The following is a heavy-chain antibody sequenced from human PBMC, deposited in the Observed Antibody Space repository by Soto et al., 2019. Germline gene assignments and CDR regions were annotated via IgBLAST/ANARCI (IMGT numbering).Heavy chain of an antibody. CDR2: ISGYNGNT. Sequence: GXSVKVSCKASVYTFTTYGISWVRQAPGQGLEWMGWISGYNGNTNYAQNLQGRVTMITDTSTSTAYMELRRLRSDDTAVYYCARDYYRSGSSPGFWGQGTLVTVSS. J-gene: IGHJ4*02. D-gene: IGHD3-10*01. CDR3: ARDYYRSGSSPGF. V-gene: IGHV1-18*01. CDR1: VYTFTTYG.